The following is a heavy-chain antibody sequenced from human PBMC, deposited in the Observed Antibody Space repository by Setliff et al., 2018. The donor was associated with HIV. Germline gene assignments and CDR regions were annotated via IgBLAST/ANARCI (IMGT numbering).Heavy chain of an antibody. V-gene: IGHV4-39*07. CDR2: MFYRGTT. CDR3: ARFFADNSGYHFLGAFDI. Sequence: SETLSLTCTVAGRSISSTSYSWGWIRQPPGKGLEWIASMFYRGTTYYSPSLKSRLTTSVDTSRNQFSLKLNSVTAADTAVYYCARFFADNSGYHFLGAFDIWGRGTMVTVSS. J-gene: IGHJ3*02. CDR1: GRSISSTSYS. D-gene: IGHD3-22*01.